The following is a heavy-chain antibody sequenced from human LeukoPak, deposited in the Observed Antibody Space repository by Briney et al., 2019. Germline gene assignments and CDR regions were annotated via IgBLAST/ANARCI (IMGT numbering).Heavy chain of an antibody. D-gene: IGHD3-10*01. Sequence: SETLSLTCAVYGGSFSGYYWSWIRQPPGKGLEWIGEINHSGSTNYNPSLKSRVTISVDTSKNQFSLKLSSVTAADTAVYYCARGWWFGELWPVTLRRLNWFDPWGQGTLVTVSS. CDR1: GGSFSGYY. J-gene: IGHJ5*02. V-gene: IGHV4-34*01. CDR3: ARGWWFGELWPVTLRRLNWFDP. CDR2: INHSGST.